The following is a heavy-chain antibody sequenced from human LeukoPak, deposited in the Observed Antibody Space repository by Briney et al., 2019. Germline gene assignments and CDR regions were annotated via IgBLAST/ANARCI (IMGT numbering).Heavy chain of an antibody. CDR1: GGSISSYY. V-gene: IGHV4-59*01. CDR2: IYYSGST. J-gene: IGHJ4*02. Sequence: SETLSLTCTVPGGSISSYYWSWIRQPPGKGLEWIGYIYYSGSTNYNPSLKSRVTISVDTSKNQFSLKLSSVTAADTAVYYCASLDYYGSGSYGDYWGQGTLVTVSS. D-gene: IGHD3-10*01. CDR3: ASLDYYGSGSYGDY.